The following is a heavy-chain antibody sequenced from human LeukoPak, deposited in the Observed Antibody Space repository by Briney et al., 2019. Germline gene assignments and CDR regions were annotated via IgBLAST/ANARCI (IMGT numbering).Heavy chain of an antibody. CDR2: ISAYNVNT. Sequence: APVKVSCKASGYTFTSYGISGLRQAPGQGLECRGWISAYNVNTNDAQKLQGRVTMTTDTSTTTAYMELRSLRSDDTAVYYCARVPVSGPGARFDYWGQGTLVTVSS. CDR1: GYTFTSYG. D-gene: IGHD4-11*01. V-gene: IGHV1-18*01. J-gene: IGHJ4*02. CDR3: ARVPVSGPGARFDY.